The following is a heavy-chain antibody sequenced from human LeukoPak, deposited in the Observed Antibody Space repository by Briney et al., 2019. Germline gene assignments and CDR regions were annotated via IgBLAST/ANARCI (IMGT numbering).Heavy chain of an antibody. CDR2: INHSGST. J-gene: IGHJ4*02. V-gene: IGHV4-34*01. CDR3: ARGFRPPRRLRVLYFDY. CDR1: GGSFSGYY. Sequence: MPSETLSLTCAVYGGSFSGYYWSWIRQPPGKGLEWIGEINHSGSTNYNPSLKSRVTISVDTSKNQFSLKLSSVTAADTAVYYCARGFRPPRRLRVLYFDYWGQGTLVTVSS. D-gene: IGHD2-21*02.